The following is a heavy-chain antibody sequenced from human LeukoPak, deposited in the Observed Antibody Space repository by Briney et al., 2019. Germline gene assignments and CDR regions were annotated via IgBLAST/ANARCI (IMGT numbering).Heavy chain of an antibody. Sequence: ASVKVSCKASGFTFTRYFMHWVRQAPGQGLEWVGIINPSDGTTSYAQKFQGRVTMTRDTSKNQFSLKLSSVTAADTAVYYCAREYTLYRSGWFLDYWGQGTVVTVSS. CDR3: AREYTLYRSGWFLDY. CDR2: INPSDGTT. D-gene: IGHD6-19*01. CDR1: GFTFTRYF. J-gene: IGHJ4*02. V-gene: IGHV1-46*01.